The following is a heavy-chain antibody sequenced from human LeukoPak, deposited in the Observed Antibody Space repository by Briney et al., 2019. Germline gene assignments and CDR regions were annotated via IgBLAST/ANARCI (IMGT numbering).Heavy chain of an antibody. V-gene: IGHV3-23*01. D-gene: IGHD3-16*01. CDR2: ISGSGGST. CDR3: AKDIDLTYYFDY. CDR1: GFTFSSYA. J-gene: IGHJ4*02. Sequence: GGSLRLSCAASGFTFSSYAMSWVPQAPGKGLEWVSAISGSGGSTYYADSVKGRFTISRDNSKNTLYLQMNSLRAEDTAVYYCAKDIDLTYYFDYWGQGTLVTVSS.